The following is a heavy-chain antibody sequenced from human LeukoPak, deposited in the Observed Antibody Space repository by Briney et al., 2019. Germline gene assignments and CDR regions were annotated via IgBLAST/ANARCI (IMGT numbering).Heavy chain of an antibody. D-gene: IGHD4-11*01. J-gene: IGHJ6*03. V-gene: IGHV3-30*07. Sequence: GGSLRLSCAASGFTFSSYAMHWVRQAPGKGLEWVAVISYDGSNKYYADSVKGRFTISRDNSKNTLYLQMNSLRAEDTAVYYCARAMTTVTTGSSSGRYYYYYYYMDVWGKGTTVTVSS. CDR3: ARAMTTVTTGSSSGRYYYYYYYMDV. CDR1: GFTFSSYA. CDR2: ISYDGSNK.